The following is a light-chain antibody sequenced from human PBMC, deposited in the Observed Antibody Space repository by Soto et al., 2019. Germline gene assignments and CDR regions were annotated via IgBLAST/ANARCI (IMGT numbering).Light chain of an antibody. CDR2: ANN. V-gene: IGLV1-44*01. CDR1: SSNIGSNT. J-gene: IGLJ1*01. Sequence: QSVLTQPPSASGTPGQRVTISCSGSSSNIGSNTVNWYQQLPGTAPKLLIHANNQRPSGVPDRFSGSKSGTSASLAISWLQSEEADYYCAAWDDSLNGYVFGTETKVTVL. CDR3: AAWDDSLNGYV.